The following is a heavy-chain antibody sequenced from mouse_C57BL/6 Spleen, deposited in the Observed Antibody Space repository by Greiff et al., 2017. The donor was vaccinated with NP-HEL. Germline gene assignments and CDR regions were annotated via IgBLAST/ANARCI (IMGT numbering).Heavy chain of an antibody. CDR1: GYTFTDYN. J-gene: IGHJ2*01. D-gene: IGHD1-1*01. V-gene: IGHV1-22*01. CDR3: ARGDYGSSHFDY. Sequence: EVQLQQSGPELVKPGASVNMSCKASGYTFTDYNMHWLKQSHGKSLEWIGYINPNNGGTSYNQKFKGKATLTVNKSSSTAYMELRSLTSEDSAVYYCARGDYGSSHFDYWGQGTTLTVSS. CDR2: INPNNGGT.